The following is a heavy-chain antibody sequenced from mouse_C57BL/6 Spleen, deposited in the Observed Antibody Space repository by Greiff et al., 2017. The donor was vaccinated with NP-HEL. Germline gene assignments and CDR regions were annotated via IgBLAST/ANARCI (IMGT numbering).Heavy chain of an antibody. V-gene: IGHV5-17*01. CDR1: GFTFSDYG. Sequence: EVKLVESGGGLVKPGGSLKLSCAASGFTFSDYGMHWVRQAPEKGLAWVAYISSGSSTIYYADTVKGRFTISRDNAKNTLFLQMTSLRSEDTAMYYCVTTVVGRWYFDVWGTGTTVTVSS. CDR2: ISSGSSTI. D-gene: IGHD1-1*01. J-gene: IGHJ1*03. CDR3: VTTVVGRWYFDV.